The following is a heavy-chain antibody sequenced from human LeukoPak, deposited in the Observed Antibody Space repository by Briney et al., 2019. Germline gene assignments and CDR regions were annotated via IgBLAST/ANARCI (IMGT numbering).Heavy chain of an antibody. J-gene: IGHJ3*02. CDR1: GFSFSSSA. V-gene: IGHV3-23*01. Sequence: GGSLRLSCAASGFSFSSSAMSWVRQAPRKGLEWVSAISGTGGSTYYADSVKGRFTISRDNSKNTLYLQMNSLRAEDTAVYYCAKDKMSLFDIWGQGTMVTVSS. CDR2: ISGTGGST. CDR3: AKDKMSLFDI.